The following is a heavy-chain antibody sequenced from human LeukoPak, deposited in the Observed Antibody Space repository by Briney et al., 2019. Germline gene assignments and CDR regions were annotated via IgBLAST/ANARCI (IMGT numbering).Heavy chain of an antibody. Sequence: PSETLSLTCTVSGGSISSYYWSWIRQPPGKGLEWIGYIYYSGSTNYNPSLKSRVTISVDTSKNQFSLKLSSVTAADTAVYYCARGRGTVIARLRGWFDPWGQGTLVTVSS. J-gene: IGHJ5*02. CDR3: ARGRGTVIARLRGWFDP. CDR2: IYYSGST. D-gene: IGHD4-17*01. V-gene: IGHV4-59*12. CDR1: GGSISSYY.